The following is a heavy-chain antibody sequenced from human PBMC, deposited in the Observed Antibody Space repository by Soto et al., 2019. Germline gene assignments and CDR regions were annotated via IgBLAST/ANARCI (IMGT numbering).Heavy chain of an antibody. V-gene: IGHV4-39*01. D-gene: IGHD6-13*01. CDR1: GGSISSSNYN. J-gene: IGHJ5*02. CDR2: IYYSGST. CDR3: ARLKVCSSLVIDP. Sequence: QLQLQESGPGLVKPSETLSLTCSVSGGSISSSNYNWGWIRQPPGKGLEWIGSIYYSGSTYYNPSLKSRLTISVDTSKIQFSLKLSSVTAADTAVYYCARLKVCSSLVIDPWGQGTLVTVSS.